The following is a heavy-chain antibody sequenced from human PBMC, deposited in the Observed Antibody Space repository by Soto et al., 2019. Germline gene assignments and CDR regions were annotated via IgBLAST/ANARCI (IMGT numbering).Heavy chain of an antibody. D-gene: IGHD3-3*01. J-gene: IGHJ4*02. CDR1: GGSISSGGSY. CDR2: IFYSDSF. V-gene: IGHV4-31*03. Sequence: QVQLQDSGPGLVKSSQTLSLTCTVSGGSISSGGSYWSWIRQRPGKGLEWIGYIFYSDSFYYTPSLKGRVXXXXXXXXXXXXXXXXXXXXXXXXXXXXXXASETPPIFGVVRPYFFDFWGQGTLVTVSS. CDR3: XXXASETPPIFGVVRPYFFDF.